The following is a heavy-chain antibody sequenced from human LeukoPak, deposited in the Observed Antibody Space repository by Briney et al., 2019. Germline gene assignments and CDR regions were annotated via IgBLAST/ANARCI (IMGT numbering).Heavy chain of an antibody. CDR1: RGSVNSGSYY. CDR3: ARGRMTGVFDY. Sequence: PSETLSLTCTVSRGSVNSGSYYWGWIRQRPGKGLEWIGYISFSGSTNYNPSLKSRVTISVDTSKNQFSLRLSSVTAADTAVYYCARGRMTGVFDYWGQGTLSTVSS. CDR2: ISFSGST. V-gene: IGHV4-61*01. J-gene: IGHJ4*02. D-gene: IGHD3-9*01.